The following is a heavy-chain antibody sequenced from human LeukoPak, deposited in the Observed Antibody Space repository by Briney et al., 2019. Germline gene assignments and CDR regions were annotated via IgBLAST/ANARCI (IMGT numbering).Heavy chain of an antibody. J-gene: IGHJ4*02. CDR1: GFTFSSYW. D-gene: IGHD6-19*01. CDR3: AISGYSSGWRPIDY. CDR2: IKQDGSEK. V-gene: IGHV3-7*01. Sequence: GGSLRLSCAASGFTFSSYWMSWVRQAPGKGLEWVANIKQDGSEKYYVDSVKGRFTISRDNAKNSLYLQMNSLRAEDTAVYYCAISGYSSGWRPIDYWGQGTLVTVSS.